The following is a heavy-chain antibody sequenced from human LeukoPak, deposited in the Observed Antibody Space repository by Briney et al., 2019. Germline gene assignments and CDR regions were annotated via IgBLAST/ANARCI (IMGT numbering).Heavy chain of an antibody. Sequence: ASVKVSCKASGYTFTGYYMHWVRQAPGQGLEWMGRINPNSGGTNYAQKFQGRVTMTRDTSISTAYMELSRLRSDDTAVYYCASGPLTTVTLHGLWGQGTLGTVSS. CDR3: ASGPLTTVTLHGL. CDR2: INPNSGGT. J-gene: IGHJ4*02. CDR1: GYTFTGYY. D-gene: IGHD4-17*01. V-gene: IGHV1-2*06.